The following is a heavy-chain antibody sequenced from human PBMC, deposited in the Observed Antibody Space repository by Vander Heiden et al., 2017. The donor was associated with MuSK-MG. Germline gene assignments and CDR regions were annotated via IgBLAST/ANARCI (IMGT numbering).Heavy chain of an antibody. CDR2: ISSSSSYI. J-gene: IGHJ2*01. CDR1: GFTFSSYS. D-gene: IGHD3-10*01. V-gene: IGHV3-21*01. CDR3: ARVLRYYGSGGKYFDL. Sequence: EVQLVESGGGLVKPGGSLRLSCAASGFTFSSYSMNWVRQAPGKGLEWVSSISSSSSYIYYADSVKGRFTISRDNAKNSLYLQMNSLRAEDTAVYYCARVLRYYGSGGKYFDLWGRGTLVTVSS.